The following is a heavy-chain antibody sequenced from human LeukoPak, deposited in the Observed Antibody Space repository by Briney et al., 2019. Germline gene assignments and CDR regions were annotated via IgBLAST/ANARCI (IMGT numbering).Heavy chain of an antibody. D-gene: IGHD1-26*01. CDR1: GGSMNNYY. CDR2: VFSRGTT. Sequence: SETLSLTCSVSGGSMNNYYWNWIRQSPKKGLEWIGFVFSRGTTNFNPSFRSRLTMSIDTSTNQFSLTLTPMTAADTAVYFCARSWAAKWELPGQFDSWGQGRLVTVSS. CDR3: ARSWAAKWELPGQFDS. V-gene: IGHV4-4*07. J-gene: IGHJ5*01.